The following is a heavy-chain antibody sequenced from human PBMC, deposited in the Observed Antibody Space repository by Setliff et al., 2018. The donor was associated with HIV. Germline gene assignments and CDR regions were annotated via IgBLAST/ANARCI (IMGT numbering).Heavy chain of an antibody. CDR1: GYRFTDFY. CDR2: INPKGGAT. CDR3: ARDDRWVYNDYLDY. V-gene: IGHV1-2*02. Sequence: ASVKVSCKTFGYRFTDFYVNWVRQAPGQGLEWMGWINPKGGATKNAQKFQSRVTMTRDTSISTVYMELSSLRSDDTALYFCARDDRWVYNDYLDYWGQGTLVTVSS. D-gene: IGHD3-10*01. J-gene: IGHJ4*02.